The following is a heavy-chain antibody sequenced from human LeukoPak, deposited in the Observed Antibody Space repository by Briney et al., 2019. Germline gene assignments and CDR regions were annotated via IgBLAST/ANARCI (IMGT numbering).Heavy chain of an antibody. CDR3: ARWAVRLGELSGIDY. CDR2: IYSGGST. CDR1: GFTVSSNY. V-gene: IGHV3-66*01. J-gene: IGHJ4*02. D-gene: IGHD3-16*02. Sequence: PGGSLRLSCAASGFTVSSNYMSWVRQAPGKGLEWVSVIYSGGSTYYADSVKGRFTISRDNSKNTLYLQMNSLRAEDTAVYYCARWAVRLGELSGIDYWGQGTLVTVSS.